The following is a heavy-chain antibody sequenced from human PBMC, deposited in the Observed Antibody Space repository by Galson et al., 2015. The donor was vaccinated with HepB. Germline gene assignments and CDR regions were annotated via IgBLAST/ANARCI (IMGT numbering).Heavy chain of an antibody. V-gene: IGHV3-74*01. J-gene: IGHJ4*02. D-gene: IGHD3-16*02. CDR2: INTDGTTT. CDR3: ARSLGQVTY. CDR1: GFTFSSYW. Sequence: SLRLSCAASGFTFSSYWMHWARQTPGKGLVWVSHINTDGTTTGYADSVRGRFTISRDNAKNTVYVQMSSLTAEDTAVYYCARSLGQVTYWGLGTLVTVSS.